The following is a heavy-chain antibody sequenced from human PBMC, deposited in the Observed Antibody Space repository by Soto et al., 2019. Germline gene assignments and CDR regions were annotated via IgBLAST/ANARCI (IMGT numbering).Heavy chain of an antibody. Sequence: SGPPLVNPTQTLTLTCTFSGFSLSTSGMRVSWIRQPPGKALEWLARIDWDDDKFYNPSLNTRLTISNDSSKNQVVLTMTNMDPVDTATYYCARMFHCSGGTCPFDYWGQGALATVS. D-gene: IGHD2-15*01. V-gene: IGHV2-70*04. CDR2: IDWDDDK. CDR1: GFSLSTSGMR. J-gene: IGHJ4*02. CDR3: ARMFHCSGGTCPFDY.